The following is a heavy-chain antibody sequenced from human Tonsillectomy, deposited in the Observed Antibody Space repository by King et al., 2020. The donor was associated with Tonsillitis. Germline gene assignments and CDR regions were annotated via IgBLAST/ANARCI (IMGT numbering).Heavy chain of an antibody. CDR3: TGRITVTYQFDS. J-gene: IGHJ4*02. CDR2: ITDSGGT. V-gene: IGHV4-34*01. D-gene: IGHD4-17*01. CDR1: SGSFSGYY. Sequence: VQLQQWGAGLLKPSETLSLTCAVYSGSFSGYYWSWIRQPPGKGLEWIGEITDSGGTNYNPSLKSRVSVSVDTSKNQLSLKLRSVTAADTAIYYCTGRITVTYQFDSWGQGTLVTVSS.